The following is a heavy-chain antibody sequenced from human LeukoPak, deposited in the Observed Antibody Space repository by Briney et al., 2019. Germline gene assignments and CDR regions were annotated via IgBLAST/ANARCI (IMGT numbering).Heavy chain of an antibody. D-gene: IGHD4-17*01. Sequence: ASVKVSCKASGYTFTSYGISWVRQAPGQGLEWMGWISAYNGNTNYAQKLQGRVTMTTDTSTSTAYMELRSLRSDDTAVYYCAREVVDYGDYLDAFDIWGQGTMVTVSS. V-gene: IGHV1-18*01. CDR2: ISAYNGNT. CDR3: AREVVDYGDYLDAFDI. J-gene: IGHJ3*02. CDR1: GYTFTSYG.